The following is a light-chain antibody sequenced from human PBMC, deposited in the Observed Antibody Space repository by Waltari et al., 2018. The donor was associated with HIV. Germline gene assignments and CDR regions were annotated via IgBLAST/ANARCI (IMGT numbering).Light chain of an antibody. Sequence: QSVLTQPPSASGTPGQRVTIPCSGSSSNIGSITVNWYQQLPGTAPKLLIYSNNQRPSGVPDRFSGSKSGTSASLAISGLQSKDEADYYCAAWDDSLNGWVFGGGTKLTVL. J-gene: IGLJ3*02. CDR2: SNN. CDR1: SSNIGSIT. V-gene: IGLV1-44*01. CDR3: AAWDDSLNGWV.